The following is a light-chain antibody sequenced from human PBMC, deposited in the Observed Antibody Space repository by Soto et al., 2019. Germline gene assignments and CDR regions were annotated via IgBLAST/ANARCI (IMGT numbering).Light chain of an antibody. J-gene: IGKJ1*01. Sequence: IHIAYSPFTLSASVGDGVTITFRASQSVSRWLAWYQQKPGKAPKLLIYKASTLESGVPSRFSGSGSGTEFTLAISSLQPDDSATYYCQQYNDNWTFGQGTKV. CDR1: QSVSRW. V-gene: IGKV1-5*03. CDR3: QQYNDNWT. CDR2: KAS.